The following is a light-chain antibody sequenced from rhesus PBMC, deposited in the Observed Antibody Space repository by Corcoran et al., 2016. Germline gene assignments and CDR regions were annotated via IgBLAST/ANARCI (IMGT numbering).Light chain of an antibody. V-gene: IGKV1-74*01. CDR3: QHGYGTPLT. CDR1: ENVNNY. CDR2: KAS. Sequence: DIQMTQSPSSLSASVGDRVTITCRASENVNNYLNWYPKKPGKAPKLLSYKASTLQSGVPSRFRCSGSGTDYTFTISSLQPEDVATYYCQHGYGTPLTFGGGTKVERK. J-gene: IGKJ4*01.